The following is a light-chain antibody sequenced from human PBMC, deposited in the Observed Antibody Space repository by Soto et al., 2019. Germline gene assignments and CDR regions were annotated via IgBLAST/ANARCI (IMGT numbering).Light chain of an antibody. J-gene: IGKJ1*01. Sequence: AIQMTQSPSSLSASVGDRVTITCRASQGIRNDLGWYQQKPGKAPKLLIYASSSLQSGVPSRFSGSGSGADFSLTSSSLQPEDFATYYCLQDYNYPWTFGQGTKVEIK. CDR2: ASS. V-gene: IGKV1-6*01. CDR3: LQDYNYPWT. CDR1: QGIRND.